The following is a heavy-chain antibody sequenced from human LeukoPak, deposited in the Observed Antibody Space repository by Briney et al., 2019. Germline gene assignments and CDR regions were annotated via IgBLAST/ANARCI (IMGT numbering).Heavy chain of an antibody. Sequence: GGSLRLSCAASGFSVSNNYLSWVRQPPGKGLEWVPVIHSGGRTKYADSVRDRSTISRDTAKNTVYLQMNSLRVDDTAAYYCARPGSASGYWVHWGQGTLVTVSS. D-gene: IGHD3-3*01. CDR2: IHSGGRT. CDR1: GFSVSNNY. V-gene: IGHV3-66*01. CDR3: ARPGSASGYWVH. J-gene: IGHJ4*02.